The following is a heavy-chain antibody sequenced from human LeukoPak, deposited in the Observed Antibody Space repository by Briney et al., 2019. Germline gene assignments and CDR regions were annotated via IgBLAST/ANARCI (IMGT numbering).Heavy chain of an antibody. CDR1: GGSFSDYY. CDR3: ATGVPKPDPIVVVTAAIRVAQAFDS. Sequence: SETLSLTCAVYGGSFSDYYWNWIRQPPGQGLEWIGEINHIGSTNYNPSLKSRVTISADTSKNQFSLQLRSLTAADTAVYYCATGVPKPDPIVVVTAAIRVAQAFDSWGQGTLVTVSS. D-gene: IGHD2-2*01. V-gene: IGHV4-34*01. J-gene: IGHJ4*02. CDR2: INHIGST.